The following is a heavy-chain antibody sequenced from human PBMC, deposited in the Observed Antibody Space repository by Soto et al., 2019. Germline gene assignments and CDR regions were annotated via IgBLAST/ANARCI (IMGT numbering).Heavy chain of an antibody. J-gene: IGHJ4*02. CDR2: ISGSGGST. CDR1: GFTFSRYA. D-gene: IGHD3-22*01. CDR3: AKSPGMWLLDSFDY. V-gene: IGHV3-23*01. Sequence: EVQLLESGGGLVQPGGSLRLSCAASGFTFSRYAVSWVRQAPGKGLEWVSAISGSGGSTFYADSVKGRFTLSRDHSKNPLYPQMNSLRADDTAIYFCAKSPGMWLLDSFDYGGQGLLVTVSS.